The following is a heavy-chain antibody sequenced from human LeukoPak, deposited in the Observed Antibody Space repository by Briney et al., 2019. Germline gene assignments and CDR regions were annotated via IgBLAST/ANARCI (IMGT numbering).Heavy chain of an antibody. V-gene: IGHV4-34*01. CDR2: INHSGRT. CDR3: ARLSSGLDA. D-gene: IGHD3-22*01. J-gene: IGHJ5*02. CDR1: GGSFSDYY. Sequence: SETLSLTCTVYGGSFSDYYWTWIRQPPGKWLEWIGEINHSGRTNYNASLRSRVTISIDTSMKQFSLKLSSVTAVDSAVYYCARLSSGLDAWGQGTLVTVSS.